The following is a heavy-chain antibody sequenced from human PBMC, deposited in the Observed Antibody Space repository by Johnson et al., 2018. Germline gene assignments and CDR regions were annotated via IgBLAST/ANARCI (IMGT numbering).Heavy chain of an antibody. CDR3: AREYPATCYFDY. D-gene: IGHD1-1*01. CDR2: INPSGGGA. Sequence: QVRLVEGGAEVKKPGASVNIWCKASGYTFSSYYIHWVRQAPGQGLEWMGIINPSGGGANYAQNLQGRVTITSDTSTSTVYIALSSLTFDDTAVYYRAREYPATCYFDYWGQGTLVTVSS. V-gene: IGHV1-46*01. CDR1: GYTFSSYY. J-gene: IGHJ4*02.